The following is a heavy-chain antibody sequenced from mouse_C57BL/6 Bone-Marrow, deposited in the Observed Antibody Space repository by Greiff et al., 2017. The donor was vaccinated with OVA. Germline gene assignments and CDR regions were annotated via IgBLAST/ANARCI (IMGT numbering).Heavy chain of an antibody. Sequence: QVQLQQPGAELVKPGASVKLSCKASGYTFTSYWMHWVKQRPGRGLEWIGYIYPRDGSTKYNEKFKGKATLTADKSSSTAYMQLNSLTSEDSAVYFCANYGSSYGGGSYWGQGTTLTVSS. D-gene: IGHD1-1*01. CDR2: IYPRDGST. V-gene: IGHV1-53*01. J-gene: IGHJ2*01. CDR1: GYTFTSYW. CDR3: ANYGSSYGGGSY.